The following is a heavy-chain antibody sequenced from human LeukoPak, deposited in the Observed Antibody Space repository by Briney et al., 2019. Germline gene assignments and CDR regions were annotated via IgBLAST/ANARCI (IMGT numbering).Heavy chain of an antibody. CDR2: VSSGSSTI. Sequence: PGGSLRLSCAASGFTFSDYYMSWIRQAPGKALEWVSYVSSGSSTIYYADSVKGRFTVSRDNSKNTLYLQMNSLRAEDTAVYYCARWGRWLQLQSTDFDYWGQGTLVTVSS. V-gene: IGHV3-11*01. J-gene: IGHJ4*02. D-gene: IGHD5-24*01. CDR3: ARWGRWLQLQSTDFDY. CDR1: GFTFSDYY.